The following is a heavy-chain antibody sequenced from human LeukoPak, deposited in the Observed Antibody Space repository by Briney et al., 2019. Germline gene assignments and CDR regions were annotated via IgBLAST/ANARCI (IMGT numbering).Heavy chain of an antibody. V-gene: IGHV3-48*01. CDR1: GFTFSSYS. J-gene: IGHJ4*02. CDR3: ASPPYQNY. CDR2: ISSSSTI. Sequence: PGGSLRLSCAASGFTFSSYSMNWVRQAPWKGLEWVSYISSSSTIYYADSVKGRFTISRDNAKNSLYLQMNSLRAEDTAVYYCASPPYQNYWGQGTLVTVSS.